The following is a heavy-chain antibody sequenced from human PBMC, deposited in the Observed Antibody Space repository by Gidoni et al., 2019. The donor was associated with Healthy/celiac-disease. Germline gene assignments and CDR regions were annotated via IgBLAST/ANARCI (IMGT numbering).Heavy chain of an antibody. V-gene: IGHV4-59*01. Sequence: QVQLQESGPGLVKPSETLSLTGTVTGGSISSYYWSWIRQPPGKGLEWIWYIYYSGSTNYNPSLKSRVTISVDTSKNQFSLKLSSVTAADTAVYYCARELRGGYYDSSGYYLDWGQGTLVTVSS. CDR3: ARELRGGYYDSSGYYLD. CDR2: IYYSGST. D-gene: IGHD3-22*01. CDR1: GGSISSYY. J-gene: IGHJ4*02.